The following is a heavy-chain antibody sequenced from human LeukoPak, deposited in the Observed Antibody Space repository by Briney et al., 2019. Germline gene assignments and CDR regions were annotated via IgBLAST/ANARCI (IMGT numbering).Heavy chain of an antibody. J-gene: IGHJ5*02. CDR3: AKSKQQLENYQLYNWFDP. V-gene: IGHV4-59*01. CDR1: GVSISSYY. CDR2: IYYSGST. Sequence: PSETLSLTCTVSGVSISSYYWSWIRQPPGKGLEWIGYIYYSGSTNYNPSLKSRVAISVDTSKNQFSLKLSSVTAADTAVYYCAKSKQQLENYQLYNWFDPWGQGTLVTVSS. D-gene: IGHD6-13*01.